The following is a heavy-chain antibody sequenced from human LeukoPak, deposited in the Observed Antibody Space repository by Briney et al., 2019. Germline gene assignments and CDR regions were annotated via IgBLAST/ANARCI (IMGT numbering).Heavy chain of an antibody. CDR2: ISYDGSNK. V-gene: IGHV3-30-3*01. CDR1: GFTFSSYA. Sequence: PGGSLRVSCAASGFTFSSYAMHGVRQAPGKGLEWVAVISYDGSNKYYADSVKGRFTISRDNSKNTLYLQMNRLRAEDTAVYYCARGSELPAPYGMDVWGQGTTVTVSS. J-gene: IGHJ6*02. CDR3: ARGSELPAPYGMDV. D-gene: IGHD1-26*01.